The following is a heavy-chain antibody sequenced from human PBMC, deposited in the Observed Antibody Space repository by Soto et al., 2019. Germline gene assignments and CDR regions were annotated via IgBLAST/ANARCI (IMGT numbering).Heavy chain of an antibody. CDR2: VISASGSV. CDR3: ARVGSRDAYNYVLDQ. Sequence: QVQVVQSGAEVKKPGSSVKISCKASGRIFSSFPTSWERQVPGQGLEWMGGVISASGSVTYAPKFQGRVTMTAVNSAGIGDMELTSLTSEDTAIYYCARVGSRDAYNYVLDQWGPGTMVTVSS. J-gene: IGHJ4*02. D-gene: IGHD5-18*01. CDR1: GRIFSSFP. V-gene: IGHV1-69*06.